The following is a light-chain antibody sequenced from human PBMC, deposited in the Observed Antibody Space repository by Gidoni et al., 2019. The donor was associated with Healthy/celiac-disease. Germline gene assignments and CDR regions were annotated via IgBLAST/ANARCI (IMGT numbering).Light chain of an antibody. Sequence: EIVLTQSQATLSLSPGDRATLSCRASQSVSSYLAWYQQKPGQAPRLLIYDASNRATGIPARFSGSGSGTDFTLTISSLEPEDFAVYYCQQRSNWPPRITFGQGTRLEIK. CDR1: QSVSSY. V-gene: IGKV3-11*01. CDR3: QQRSNWPPRIT. CDR2: DAS. J-gene: IGKJ5*01.